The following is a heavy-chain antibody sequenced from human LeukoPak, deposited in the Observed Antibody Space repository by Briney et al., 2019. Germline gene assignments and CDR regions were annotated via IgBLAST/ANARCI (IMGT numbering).Heavy chain of an antibody. CDR1: GYTFTSYG. CDR3: ARDHGTETPYEYFDY. V-gene: IGHV1-18*01. CDR2: ISAYNGNT. D-gene: IGHD3-3*01. Sequence: ASVKVSCKASGYTFTSYGISWVRQAPGQGLEWMGWISAYNGNTNYAQKLQGRVTMTTDTSTSTAYMELRSLRSDDTAVYYCARDHGTETPYEYFDYWGQGTLVTVSS. J-gene: IGHJ4*02.